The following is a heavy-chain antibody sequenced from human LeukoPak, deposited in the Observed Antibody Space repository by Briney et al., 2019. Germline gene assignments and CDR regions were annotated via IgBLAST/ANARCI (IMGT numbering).Heavy chain of an antibody. CDR1: GFTFSGYA. V-gene: IGHV3-23*01. J-gene: IGHJ4*02. CDR2: ISGKDGST. Sequence: GGSLRLSCAASGFTFSGYAMSWVRQAQGQGLEWVSVISGKDGSTYYADSVKGRFTISRGNSKNTLYLQMNSLRAEDTAVYYCAKVSTSFWYYYDSSGYLYWGQGTLVIVSS. CDR3: AKVSTSFWYYYDSSGYLY. D-gene: IGHD3-22*01.